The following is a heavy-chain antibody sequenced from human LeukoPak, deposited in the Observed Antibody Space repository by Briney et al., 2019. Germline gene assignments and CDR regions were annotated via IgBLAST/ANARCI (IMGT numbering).Heavy chain of an antibody. Sequence: SETLSLTCTVTGGSISNGGYYWSWIRQHPGKGLEWIGYIYYSGSTHYNPSLKSRVTISVDTSKNQFSLKLSSVTAADTAVYYCARGLKPLDGFDIWGQGTMVTVSS. CDR3: ARGLKPLDGFDI. CDR2: IYYSGST. D-gene: IGHD1-14*01. J-gene: IGHJ3*02. CDR1: GGSISNGGYY. V-gene: IGHV4-31*03.